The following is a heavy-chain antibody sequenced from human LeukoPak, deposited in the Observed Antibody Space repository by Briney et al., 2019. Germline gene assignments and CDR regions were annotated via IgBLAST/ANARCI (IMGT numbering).Heavy chain of an antibody. CDR3: ARDNAGYDY. D-gene: IGHD5-12*01. Sequence: GGSLRLSCAASGFSFSDYNMNWVRQAPGKGLEWLSYIARSSSPIYYADSVKGRFTTSRGNAKNSLYLQMNSLRAEDTAVYYCARDNAGYDYWGQGTLVTVSS. V-gene: IGHV3-48*01. J-gene: IGHJ4*02. CDR1: GFSFSDYN. CDR2: IARSSSPI.